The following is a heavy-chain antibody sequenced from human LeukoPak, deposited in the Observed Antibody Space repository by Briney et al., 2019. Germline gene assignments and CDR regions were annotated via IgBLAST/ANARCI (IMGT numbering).Heavy chain of an antibody. Sequence: SETLSLTCTVSGASISGSSGYYWGWNRQPPGKGLEWISSIHYSGTTHYNPFVKSRVSILVDTSKNQFSLNLNSVTAADTAVYYCARQSVGTASIYYFAYWGQGILVTVSS. V-gene: IGHV4-39*01. CDR1: GASISGSSGYY. D-gene: IGHD1-26*01. CDR2: IHYSGTT. J-gene: IGHJ4*02. CDR3: ARQSVGTASIYYFAY.